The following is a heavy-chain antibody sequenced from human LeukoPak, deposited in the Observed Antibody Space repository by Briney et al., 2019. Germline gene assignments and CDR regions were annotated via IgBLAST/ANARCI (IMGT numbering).Heavy chain of an antibody. CDR1: GFTFSSYG. Sequence: PGGSLRLSCAASGFTFSSYGIYWVRQTPGKGLEWVAVIWYDGSNKYYADSVKGRFTISRDNSKNTLYLQMNSLRAEDTAVYYCARDHWSDPWGQGTLVTVSS. J-gene: IGHJ5*02. CDR3: ARDHWSDP. V-gene: IGHV3-33*07. CDR2: IWYDGSNK.